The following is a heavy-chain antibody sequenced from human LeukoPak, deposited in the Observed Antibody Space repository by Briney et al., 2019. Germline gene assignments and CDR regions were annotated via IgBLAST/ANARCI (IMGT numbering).Heavy chain of an antibody. V-gene: IGHV3-23*01. D-gene: IGHD6-19*01. CDR2: ISDSGGGT. Sequence: TGGSLRLSCAASGFTFSNYAMSWVRQAPGKGLESVSSISDSGGGTYYADSVKGRFTISRDNSKNTLYLQMNSLRAEDTALYYCAKVRGSGWYYFDYWGQGTLVTVSS. CDR1: GFTFSNYA. CDR3: AKVRGSGWYYFDY. J-gene: IGHJ4*02.